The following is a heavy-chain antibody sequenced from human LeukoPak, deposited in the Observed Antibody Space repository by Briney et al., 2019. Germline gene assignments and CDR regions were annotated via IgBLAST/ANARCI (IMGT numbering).Heavy chain of an antibody. D-gene: IGHD2-2*01. J-gene: IGHJ4*02. CDR1: GFTFSSYA. Sequence: PGGSLRLSCAASGFTFSSYAMSWVRQAPGKGLERVSAISGSGGSTYYVDSVKGRFTISRDNSKNTLYLQMNSLRAEDTAVYYCAKRYCSSSSCSLFDYWGQGTLVTVSS. CDR2: ISGSGGST. V-gene: IGHV3-23*01. CDR3: AKRYCSSSSCSLFDY.